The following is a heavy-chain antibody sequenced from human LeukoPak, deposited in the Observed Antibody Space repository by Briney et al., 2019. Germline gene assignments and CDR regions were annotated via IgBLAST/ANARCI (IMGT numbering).Heavy chain of an antibody. V-gene: IGHV3-53*05. Sequence: GGSLRLSCTVSGFTVSSNSMSWVRQAPGKGLEWVSFIYSGGNTHYSDSVKGRFTISRDNSKNTLYLQMNSLRPEDTAVYYCARDLHCSGGSCYSGLHYWGQGTLVTVSS. CDR2: IYSGGNT. D-gene: IGHD2-15*01. J-gene: IGHJ4*02. CDR1: GFTVSSNS. CDR3: ARDLHCSGGSCYSGLHY.